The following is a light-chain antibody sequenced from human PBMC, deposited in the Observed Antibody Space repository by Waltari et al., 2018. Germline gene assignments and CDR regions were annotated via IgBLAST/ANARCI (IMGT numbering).Light chain of an antibody. CDR2: AAS. CDR3: QKYNSAPRT. CDR1: QGISNH. J-gene: IGKJ1*01. V-gene: IGKV1-27*01. Sequence: DIQMTQSPSSLSASVGDSVTITCRASQGISNHLAWYQQKPGKVPKLLIYAASTLQSGVPSRFSGSGSGTDFTLTISSLQPEDVATYYCQKYNSAPRTFGQGTKVEIK.